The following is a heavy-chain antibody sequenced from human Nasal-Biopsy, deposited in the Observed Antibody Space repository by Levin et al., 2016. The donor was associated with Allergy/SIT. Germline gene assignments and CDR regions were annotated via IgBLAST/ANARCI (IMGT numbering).Heavy chain of an antibody. CDR2: IYQNGTT. CDR3: ARGESESYFGDAFDV. J-gene: IGHJ3*01. CDR1: GYFISDAYY. D-gene: IGHD1-26*01. Sequence: SETLSLTCAVSGYFISDAYYWGWIRQPPGKGLEWIGSIYQNGTTPYKTSLKSRVTISVDTSKNQFSLRLTSMTAADTAVYYCARGESESYFGDAFDVWGQGTMVTVSS. V-gene: IGHV4-38-2*01.